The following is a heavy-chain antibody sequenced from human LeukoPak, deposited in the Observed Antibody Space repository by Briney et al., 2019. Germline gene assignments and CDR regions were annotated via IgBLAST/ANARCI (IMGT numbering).Heavy chain of an antibody. CDR2: IYPGDSDT. Sequence: GESLKISCKGSGYSFTSYWIGWVRQMPGKGLEWMGIIYPGDSDTRYSPSFQGQVTISADKSISTAYLQWSSLKASDTAMYYCARLGGYCSGGSCYSFNWFDPWGQGTLVTVSS. V-gene: IGHV5-51*01. D-gene: IGHD2-15*01. J-gene: IGHJ5*02. CDR3: ARLGGYCSGGSCYSFNWFDP. CDR1: GYSFTSYW.